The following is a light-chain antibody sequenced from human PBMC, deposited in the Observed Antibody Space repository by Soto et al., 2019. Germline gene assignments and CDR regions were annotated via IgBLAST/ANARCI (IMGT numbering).Light chain of an antibody. J-gene: IGKJ3*01. CDR3: QQRSNWPS. CDR2: GAS. CDR1: QSVSSSY. V-gene: IGKV3-11*01. Sequence: EIVLTQSPATLSVSPGERATLSCRASQSVSSSYLVWYQQKPGQAPRLLIYGASNRATGIPARFSGSGSGTDFTLTISSLEPEDFAVYYCQQRSNWPSFGPGTKVDIK.